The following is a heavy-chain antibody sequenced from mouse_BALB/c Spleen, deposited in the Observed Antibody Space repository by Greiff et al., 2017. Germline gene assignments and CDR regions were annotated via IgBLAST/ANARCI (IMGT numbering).Heavy chain of an antibody. CDR2: INPYNGDT. D-gene: IGHD2-4*01. V-gene: IGHV1-20*02. CDR1: GYSFTGYF. Sequence: VHVKQSGPELVKPGASVKISCKASGYSFTGYFMNWVMQSHGKSLEWIGRINPYNGDTFYNQKFKGKATLTVDKSSSTAHMELRSLASEDSAVYYCARGNYYDYVDYWGQGTTLTVSS. CDR3: ARGNYYDYVDY. J-gene: IGHJ2*01.